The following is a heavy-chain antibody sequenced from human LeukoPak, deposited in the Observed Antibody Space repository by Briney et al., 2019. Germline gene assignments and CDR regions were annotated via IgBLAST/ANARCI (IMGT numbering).Heavy chain of an antibody. J-gene: IGHJ4*02. Sequence: GGSLRLSCAASGFTFINYWMSWVRQAPGKGLEWVANIKQDGSEKYYVDSVKDRFTISRDNAKNSLYLQMNSLRAEDAAVYYCTRENWYIDYWGQGNLVTVSS. CDR3: TRENWYIDY. CDR1: GFTFINYW. CDR2: IKQDGSEK. V-gene: IGHV3-7*01.